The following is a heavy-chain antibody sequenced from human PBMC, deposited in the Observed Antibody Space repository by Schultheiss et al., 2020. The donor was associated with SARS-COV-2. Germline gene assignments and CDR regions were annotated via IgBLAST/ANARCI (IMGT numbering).Heavy chain of an antibody. J-gene: IGHJ3*02. CDR2: ISSSSSYI. CDR1: GFTFSSYS. Sequence: GGSLRLSCAASGFTFSSYSMNWVRQAPGKGLEWVSSISSSSSYIYYADSVKGRFTISRDNAKNSLYLQMNSLRAEDTAVYYCARGLPYGGYAARDAFDIWGQGTMVTVSS. V-gene: IGHV3-21*01. CDR3: ARGLPYGGYAARDAFDI. D-gene: IGHD5-12*01.